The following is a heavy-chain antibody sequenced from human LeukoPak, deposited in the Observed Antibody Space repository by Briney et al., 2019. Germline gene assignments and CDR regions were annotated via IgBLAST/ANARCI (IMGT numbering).Heavy chain of an antibody. Sequence: ASVKVSCKASGGTFSSYAISWVRQAPGQGLEWMGGIISIFGTANYAQKFQGRVTITADGSTSTAYMELSSLRSEDTAVYYCASGYCSGGSCPGQDYWGQGTLVTVSS. V-gene: IGHV1-69*13. CDR1: GGTFSSYA. CDR3: ASGYCSGGSCPGQDY. CDR2: IISIFGTA. D-gene: IGHD2-15*01. J-gene: IGHJ4*02.